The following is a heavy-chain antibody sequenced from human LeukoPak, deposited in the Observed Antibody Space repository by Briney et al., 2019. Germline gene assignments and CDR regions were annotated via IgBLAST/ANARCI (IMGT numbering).Heavy chain of an antibody. CDR1: GGSFSGYY. Sequence: SETLSLTCAVYGGSFSGYYWSWIRQPPGKGLEWIGEINHSGSTNYNPSLKSRVTMSVDTSKNQFSLKLSSVTAADTAVYYCARERGYSYGLCYFDYWGQGTLVTVSS. CDR2: INHSGST. CDR3: ARERGYSYGLCYFDY. V-gene: IGHV4-34*01. J-gene: IGHJ4*02. D-gene: IGHD5-18*01.